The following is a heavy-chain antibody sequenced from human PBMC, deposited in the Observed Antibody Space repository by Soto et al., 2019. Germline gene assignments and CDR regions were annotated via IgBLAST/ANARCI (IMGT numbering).Heavy chain of an antibody. V-gene: IGHV1-18*01. CDR1: GYTFTSSG. CDR2: ISAHTGSS. Sequence: QVQLVQSGAEVKKPGASVKVSCKASGYTFTSSGMSWVRQAPGQGLEWMGWISAHTGSSEYAQRFQGRVTMTTHRSPSTAYTELRSLRSDDTAVYYCARAFFYQGSDSRGYSFDAFDFWGPGTLVTVSS. J-gene: IGHJ3*01. D-gene: IGHD3-22*01. CDR3: ARAFFYQGSDSRGYSFDAFDF.